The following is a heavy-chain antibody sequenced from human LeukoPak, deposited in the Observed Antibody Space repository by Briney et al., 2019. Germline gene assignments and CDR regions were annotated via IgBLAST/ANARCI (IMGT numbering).Heavy chain of an antibody. J-gene: IGHJ4*02. CDR2: ISAYNGNT. CDR1: GYTFTSYG. CDR3: ARVVVPAAIYPGEGPDY. V-gene: IGHV1-18*01. Sequence: ASVKVSCKASGYTFTSYGISWVRQAPGQGLEWMGWISAYNGNTNYAQKLQGRVTMTTDTSTSTAYMELRSLRSDDTAVYYCARVVVPAAIYPGEGPDYWGQGTQVTVSS. D-gene: IGHD2-2*02.